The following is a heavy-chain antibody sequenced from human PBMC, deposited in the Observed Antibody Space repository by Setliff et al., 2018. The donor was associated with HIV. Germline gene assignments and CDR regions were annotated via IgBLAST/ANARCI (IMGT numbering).Heavy chain of an antibody. V-gene: IGHV1-46*01. CDR1: GYSFTTNY. D-gene: IGHD6-6*01. CDR2: INPSNDAT. Sequence: ASVKVSCKASGYSFTTNYMHWVRQAPGQGLEWMGIINPSNDATTYAQKFKGRVTMVSDTSTSTVYMELRTLRSEDTVVYYCAREHGTSSLKDWGQGTLVTVSS. J-gene: IGHJ4*02. CDR3: AREHGTSSLKD.